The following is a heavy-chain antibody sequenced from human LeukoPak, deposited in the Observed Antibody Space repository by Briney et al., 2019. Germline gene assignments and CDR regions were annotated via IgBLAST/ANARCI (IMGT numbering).Heavy chain of an antibody. D-gene: IGHD3-9*01. CDR2: ISGGGETT. Sequence: GGSLRLSCAASGFTFNDYAMNWVRQAPGKGLEWVSSISGGGETTYYADSAKGRFTISRDNSQNTLYLQMNSLRAEDTAVYYCAREYPDHVGYFFFDYWGQGTLVTVSS. CDR3: AREYPDHVGYFFFDY. V-gene: IGHV3-23*01. J-gene: IGHJ4*02. CDR1: GFTFNDYA.